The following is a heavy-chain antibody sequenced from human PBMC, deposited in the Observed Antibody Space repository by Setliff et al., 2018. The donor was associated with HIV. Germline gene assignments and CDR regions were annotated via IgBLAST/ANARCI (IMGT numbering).Heavy chain of an antibody. CDR2: LNPTSGNT. J-gene: IGHJ4*02. D-gene: IGHD2-15*01. V-gene: IGHV1-8*01. Sequence: ASVKVSCKASGYTFTSLDINWVRQATGQGPEWMGWLNPTSGNTGSAQRFQGRVTMTRNTSISIAYMELSNLRSEDTAVYYCARGAPGRSCSGGSCSYFDYWGQGTLVTSP. CDR1: GYTFTSLD. CDR3: ARGAPGRSCSGGSCSYFDY.